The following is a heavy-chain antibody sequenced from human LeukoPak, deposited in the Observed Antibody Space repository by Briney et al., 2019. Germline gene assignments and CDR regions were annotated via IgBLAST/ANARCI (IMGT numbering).Heavy chain of an antibody. Sequence: GASVKVSCKASGYSFTSYGISRVRQAPGQGLEWMGWINAYNGNTNYAQKLQGRDTMTTDTSTSTAYMELKSLRSDDTAVYYCAREHRWLQSLYYFDYWGQGTLVTVSS. J-gene: IGHJ4*02. CDR3: AREHRWLQSLYYFDY. CDR1: GYSFTSYG. V-gene: IGHV1-18*01. CDR2: INAYNGNT. D-gene: IGHD5-24*01.